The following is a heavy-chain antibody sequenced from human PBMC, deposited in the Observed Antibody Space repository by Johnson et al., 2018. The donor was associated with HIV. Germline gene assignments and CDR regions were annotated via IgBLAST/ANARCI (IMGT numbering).Heavy chain of an antibody. D-gene: IGHD2-21*02. CDR3: ARAHFPYCGGDCYSFAFDI. V-gene: IGHV3-30*04. J-gene: IGHJ3*02. Sequence: QVQLVESGGGVVQPGRSLRLTCAVSGFTFSRYVMHWVRQAPGKGLEWVAVMSYDGSDKYYADSVKGRFTISRDNSKNTLYLQMNSLRAEDTAVYYCARAHFPYCGGDCYSFAFDIWGQGTVVTVSS. CDR2: MSYDGSDK. CDR1: GFTFSRYV.